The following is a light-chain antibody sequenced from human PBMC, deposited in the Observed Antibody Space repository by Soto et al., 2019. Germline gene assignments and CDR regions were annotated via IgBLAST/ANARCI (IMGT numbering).Light chain of an antibody. Sequence: QSVLTQPPSASGTPGQRVTISCFGSSSNIGSNSVNWYQQLPGTAPRLLMFNNERRPSGVPDRVSGSKSGTSASLAISGLQSADEADYYCAAWDDSLNGPVFGGGTKLTVL. CDR2: NNE. CDR3: AAWDDSLNGPV. J-gene: IGLJ2*01. V-gene: IGLV1-44*01. CDR1: SSNIGSNS.